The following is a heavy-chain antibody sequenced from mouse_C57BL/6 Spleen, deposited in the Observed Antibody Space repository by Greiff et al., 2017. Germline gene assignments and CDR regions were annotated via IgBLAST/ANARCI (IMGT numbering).Heavy chain of an antibody. CDR1: GYTFTDYY. Sequence: QVQLQQSGAELVRPGASVKLSCKASGYTFTDYYINWVKQRPGQGLEWIARIYPGSGNTYYNEKFKGKATLTAEKSSSTAYMQLSSLTSEDSAVYFCARSEGPWFAYWGQVTLVTVSA. J-gene: IGHJ3*01. CDR2: IYPGSGNT. D-gene: IGHD3-3*01. V-gene: IGHV1-76*01. CDR3: ARSEGPWFAY.